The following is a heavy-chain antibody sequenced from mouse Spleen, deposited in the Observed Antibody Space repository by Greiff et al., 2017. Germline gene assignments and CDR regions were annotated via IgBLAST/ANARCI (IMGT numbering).Heavy chain of an antibody. CDR1: GYTFTDYN. CDR3: ARSTVVAPYYFDY. D-gene: IGHD1-1*01. V-gene: IGHV1-18*01. Sequence: VQLQQSGPELVKPGASVKIPCKASGYTFTDYNMDWVKQSHGKSLEWIGDINPNNGGTIYNQKFKGKATLTVDKSSSTAYMELRSLTSEDTAVYYCARSTVVAPYYFDYWGQGTTLTVSS. J-gene: IGHJ2*01. CDR2: INPNNGGT.